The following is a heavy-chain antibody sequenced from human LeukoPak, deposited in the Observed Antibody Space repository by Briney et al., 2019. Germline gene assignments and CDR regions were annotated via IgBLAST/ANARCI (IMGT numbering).Heavy chain of an antibody. J-gene: IGHJ3*02. CDR2: IYYSGST. CDR1: GGSISSYY. D-gene: IGHD6-13*01. V-gene: IGHV4-59*01. Sequence: SETLSLTCTVSGGSISSYYWSWLRQPPGKGLEWIGYIYYSGSTNYNPSLKSRVTISVDTSKNQFSLKLSSVTAADTAVYYCAGSEAGDAFDIWGQGTMVTVSS. CDR3: AGSEAGDAFDI.